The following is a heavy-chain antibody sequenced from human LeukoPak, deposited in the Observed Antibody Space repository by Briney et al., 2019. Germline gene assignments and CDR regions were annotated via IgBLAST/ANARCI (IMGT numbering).Heavy chain of an antibody. CDR3: ARYSRNGVDEIGF. CDR2: IYHGGST. D-gene: IGHD5-12*01. CDR1: GYSPSSGYY. V-gene: IGHV4-38-2*01. J-gene: IGHJ4*02. Sequence: SETLSLTCALSGYSPSSGYYWGWIRQPPARGLEWIGTIYHGGSTYYNPSPTSRVTISVDTSKNQLSLKLTSVTAADTAVYYCARYSRNGVDEIGFWGQGTLVTVSS.